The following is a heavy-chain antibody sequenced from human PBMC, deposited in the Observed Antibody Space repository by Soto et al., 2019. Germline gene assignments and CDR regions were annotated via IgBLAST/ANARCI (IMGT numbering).Heavy chain of an antibody. CDR3: ATHQDYSGSYFFDY. CDR2: ISAYNGNT. J-gene: IGHJ4*02. CDR1: GYTFTSYG. D-gene: IGHD1-26*01. V-gene: IGHV1-18*01. Sequence: ASVKVSCKASGYTFTSYGISCVRQAPGQGLEWMGWISAYNGNTNYAQKLQGRVTMTTDTSTSTAYMELRSLRSDDTAVYYCATHQDYSGSYFFDYWGQGTLVTVSS.